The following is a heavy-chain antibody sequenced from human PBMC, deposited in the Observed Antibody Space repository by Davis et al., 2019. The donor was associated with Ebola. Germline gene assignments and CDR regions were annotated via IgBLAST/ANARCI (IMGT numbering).Heavy chain of an antibody. CDR2: ISSSSSYI. V-gene: IGHV3-21*01. J-gene: IGHJ4*02. CDR3: ARGIGWERPYYFDY. D-gene: IGHD1-26*01. Sequence: GESLKISCAASGFTFSSYSMNWVRQAPGKGLEWVSSISSSSSYIYYADSVKSRFTISRDNAKNSLYLQMNSLRAEDTAVYYCARGIGWERPYYFDYWGQGTLVTVSS. CDR1: GFTFSSYS.